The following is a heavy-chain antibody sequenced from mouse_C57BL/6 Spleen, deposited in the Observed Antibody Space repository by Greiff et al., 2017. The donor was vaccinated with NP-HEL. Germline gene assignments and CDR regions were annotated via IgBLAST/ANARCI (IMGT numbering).Heavy chain of an antibody. J-gene: IGHJ4*01. CDR2: ISSGGDYI. D-gene: IGHD1-1*02. V-gene: IGHV5-9-1*02. CDR3: TRDRLYGAMDY. CDR1: GFTFSSYA. Sequence: EVHLVESGEGLVKPGGSLKLSCAASGFTFSSYAMSWVRQTPEKRLEWVAYISSGGDYIYYADTVKGRFTISRDNARNTLYLQMSSLKSEDTAMYYCTRDRLYGAMDYWGQGTSVTVSS.